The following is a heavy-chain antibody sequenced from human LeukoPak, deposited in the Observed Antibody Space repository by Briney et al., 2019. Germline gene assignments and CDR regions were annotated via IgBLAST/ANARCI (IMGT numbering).Heavy chain of an antibody. J-gene: IGHJ4*02. Sequence: KPGGSLRLSCAASGFTFSSYSMNWVRQAPGKGLEWVSSISSSSSYIYYADSVKGRLTISRDNAKNSLYLQMNSLRAEDTAVYYCARGRITQYYFDYWGQGTLVTVSS. CDR1: GFTFSSYS. D-gene: IGHD3-10*01. CDR2: ISSSSSYI. CDR3: ARGRITQYYFDY. V-gene: IGHV3-21*01.